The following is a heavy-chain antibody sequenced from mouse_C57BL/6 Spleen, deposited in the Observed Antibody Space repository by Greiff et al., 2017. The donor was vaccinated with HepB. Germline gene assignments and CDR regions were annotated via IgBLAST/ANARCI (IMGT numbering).Heavy chain of an antibody. V-gene: IGHV1-69*01. Sequence: VQLQQPGAELVMPGASVKLSCKASGYTFTSYWMHWVKQRPGQGLEWIGEIDPSDSYTNYNQKFKGKSTLTVDKSSSTAYMQLSSLTSEDSAVYYCARKGLAGMDYWGQGTTLTVSS. CDR1: GYTFTSYW. D-gene: IGHD4-1*01. CDR3: ARKGLAGMDY. CDR2: IDPSDSYT. J-gene: IGHJ2*01.